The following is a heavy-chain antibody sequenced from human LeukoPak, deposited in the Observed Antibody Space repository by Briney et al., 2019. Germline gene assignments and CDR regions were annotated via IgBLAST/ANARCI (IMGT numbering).Heavy chain of an antibody. D-gene: IGHD6-19*01. CDR2: IKKDGSEK. CDR3: AKDSNGWYQRGSNYFDY. CDR1: GFSFSSFW. V-gene: IGHV3-7*03. Sequence: PGGSLRLSCATSGFSFSSFWMSWVRQAPGKGLEWVANIKKDGSEKYYVDSVKGRFTISRDNSKNTLYLQMNSLRAEDTAEYYCAKDSNGWYQRGSNYFDYWGQGTLVTVSS. J-gene: IGHJ4*02.